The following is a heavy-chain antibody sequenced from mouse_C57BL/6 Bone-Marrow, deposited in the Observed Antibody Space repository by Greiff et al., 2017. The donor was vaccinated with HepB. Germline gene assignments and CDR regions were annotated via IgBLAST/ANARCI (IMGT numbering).Heavy chain of an antibody. D-gene: IGHD1-1*01. CDR3: ARDAGDYEGFAY. Sequence: DVKLVESGGGLVQSGRSLRLSCATSGFTFSDFYMEWVRQAPGKGLEWIAASRNKANDYTTEYSASVKGRFIVSRDTSQSILYLQMNALRAEDTAIYYCARDAGDYEGFAYWGQGTLVTVSA. V-gene: IGHV7-1*01. J-gene: IGHJ3*01. CDR2: SRNKANDYTT. CDR1: GFTFSDFY.